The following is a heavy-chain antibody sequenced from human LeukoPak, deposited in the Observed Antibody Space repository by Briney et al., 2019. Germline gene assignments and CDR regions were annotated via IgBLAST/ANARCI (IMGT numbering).Heavy chain of an antibody. CDR3: ARDIGIAAAGYMDV. V-gene: IGHV3-30*02. D-gene: IGHD6-13*01. CDR2: IRYDGSNK. CDR1: GFTFSSYG. Sequence: GGSLRLSCAASGFTFSSYGMHWVRQAPGKGLEWVAFIRYDGSNKYYADSVKGRFTISRDNSKNTLYLQMNSLRAEDTAVYYCARDIGIAAAGYMDVWGKGTTVTVSS. J-gene: IGHJ6*03.